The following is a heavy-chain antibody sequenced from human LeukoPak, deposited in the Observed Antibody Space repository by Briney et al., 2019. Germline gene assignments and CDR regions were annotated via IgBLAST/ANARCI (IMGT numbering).Heavy chain of an antibody. D-gene: IGHD4-17*01. V-gene: IGHV3-15*01. Sequence: PGGSLRLSCAASGFTFSNAWMSWVRQAPGKGLEWVGRIKSKTDGGTTDYAAPVKGRFTISRDDSKNMLYLQMNSLKTEDTAVYYCTTDHDYGDYSDYWGQGTLVTVSS. J-gene: IGHJ4*02. CDR1: GFTFSNAW. CDR3: TTDHDYGDYSDY. CDR2: IKSKTDGGTT.